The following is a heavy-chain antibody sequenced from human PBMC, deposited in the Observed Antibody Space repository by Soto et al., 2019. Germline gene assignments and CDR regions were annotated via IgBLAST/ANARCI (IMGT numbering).Heavy chain of an antibody. D-gene: IGHD3-22*01. CDR3: AKDVYYDKYFDY. CDR2: ISGSGGST. V-gene: IGHV3-23*01. J-gene: IGHJ4*02. CDR1: GFTFSSYD. Sequence: PGGSLRLSCAASGFTFSSYDMSWVRQAPGKGLEWVSAISGSGGSTYYADSVKGRFTISRGNSKNTLYLEMRSLRAEDTAVYYCAKDVYYDKYFDYWGQGTLVTVSS.